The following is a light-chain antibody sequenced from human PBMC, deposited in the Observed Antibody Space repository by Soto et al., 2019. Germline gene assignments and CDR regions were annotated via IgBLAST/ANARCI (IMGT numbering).Light chain of an antibody. CDR1: QSLLQSNGNHY. Sequence: DIVLTQSPLSLPVTPGEPASISCRSSQSLLQSNGNHYLDWYLQKPRQSSQVLIYLGSYRASGVPDKFSGSGSGTDFKLKISRGEAGEVGVYYCLHARDTPSTVGQRTKDEL. J-gene: IGKJ1*01. V-gene: IGKV2-28*01. CDR3: LHARDTPST. CDR2: LGS.